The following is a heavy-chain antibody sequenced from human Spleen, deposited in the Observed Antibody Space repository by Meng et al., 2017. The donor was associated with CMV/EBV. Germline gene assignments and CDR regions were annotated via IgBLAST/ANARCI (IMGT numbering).Heavy chain of an antibody. CDR1: GFTFSSYW. D-gene: IGHD2-2*01. CDR3: ATDTLGYCSGTSCYGMDV. V-gene: IGHV3-7*01. CDR2: IKQDGSEK. J-gene: IGHJ6*02. Sequence: GGSLRLSCAASGFTFSSYWMSWVRQAPGKGLEWVANIKQDGSEKYYVDSVKGRFTISRDNSKNTLYLQMNSLRAEDTAVYYCATDTLGYCSGTSCYGMDVWGQGTTVTVSS.